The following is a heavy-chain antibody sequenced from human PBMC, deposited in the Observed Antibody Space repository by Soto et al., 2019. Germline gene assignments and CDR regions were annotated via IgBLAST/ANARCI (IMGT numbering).Heavy chain of an antibody. J-gene: IGHJ4*02. CDR3: AKERLARGFDY. CDR1: GFTFSNYA. CDR2: ISGGGDNT. Sequence: EVQLLDSGGGLVQPGGSLRLSCEASGFTFSNYAMNWVRQAPGKGLEWVLGISGGGDNTYYADSVKGRFTISSDNSKNTAFLQLNSLRAEETAVYYCAKERLARGFDYWGQGTRVTVSS. V-gene: IGHV3-23*01.